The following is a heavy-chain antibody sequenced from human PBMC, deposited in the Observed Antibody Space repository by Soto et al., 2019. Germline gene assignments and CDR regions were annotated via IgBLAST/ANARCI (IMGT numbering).Heavy chain of an antibody. D-gene: IGHD3-10*01. CDR2: FIPIFGRA. CDR3: ARGLYYYGSGSWGIGY. Sequence: QVQLVQSGAEVKKPGSSVKVSCKASGGTFSSYAISWVRQAPGQGLEWRGGFIPIFGRANYAQKFQGRVTITADKSTSTAYMELSSLRSEDTAVYYCARGLYYYGSGSWGIGYWGQGTLVTVSS. V-gene: IGHV1-69*06. J-gene: IGHJ4*02. CDR1: GGTFSSYA.